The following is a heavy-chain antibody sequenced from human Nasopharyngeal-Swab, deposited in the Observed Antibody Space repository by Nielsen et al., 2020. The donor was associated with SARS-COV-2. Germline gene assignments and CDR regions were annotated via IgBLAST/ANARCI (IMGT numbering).Heavy chain of an antibody. CDR2: ISSSSSYI. Sequence: GESLKISCAASGFTFSSYSMNWVRQAPGKGLEWVSSISSSSSYIYYADSVKGRFTISRDNAKNSLYLQMNSLRAEDTAAYYCARDDDSGTYSDAFDIWGQGTMVTVSS. V-gene: IGHV3-21*01. CDR3: ARDDDSGTYSDAFDI. D-gene: IGHD1-26*01. J-gene: IGHJ3*02. CDR1: GFTFSSYS.